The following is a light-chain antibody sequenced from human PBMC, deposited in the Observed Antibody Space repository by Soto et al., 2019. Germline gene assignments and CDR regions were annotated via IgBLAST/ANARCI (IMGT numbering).Light chain of an antibody. CDR3: AEWDDSLNGVV. J-gene: IGLJ2*01. CDR2: SNN. Sequence: QAVVTQPPSASGTPGQRVTISCSGSSSNIGSNPVTWYQQLPGTAPKLLIYSNNQRPSGVPDRFSGSKSGTSASLAISGLQSEDEADYYCAEWDDSLNGVVFGGGTKLTVL. CDR1: SSNIGSNP. V-gene: IGLV1-44*01.